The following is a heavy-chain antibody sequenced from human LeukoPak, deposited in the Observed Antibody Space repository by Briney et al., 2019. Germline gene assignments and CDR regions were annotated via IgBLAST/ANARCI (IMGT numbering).Heavy chain of an antibody. CDR1: GFTFRDSA. Sequence: GGSLRLSCAASGFTFRDSAMTWVRQVPGKGLEWVSLISSSGGNTYYADSVKGRFTISRDNSKNTLSLQMNSLRVEDTAIYYCAKDIQLSTWGLGTMVTVSS. CDR3: AKDIQLST. D-gene: IGHD3-16*02. J-gene: IGHJ3*01. V-gene: IGHV3-23*01. CDR2: ISSSGGNT.